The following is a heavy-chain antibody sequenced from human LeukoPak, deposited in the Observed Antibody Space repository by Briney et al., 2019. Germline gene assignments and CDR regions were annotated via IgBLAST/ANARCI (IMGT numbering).Heavy chain of an antibody. CDR1: GGSFRGYY. V-gene: IGHV4-34*01. D-gene: IGHD6-6*01. CDR2: INHSGST. J-gene: IGHJ5*02. Sequence: SETLSLTCAVYGGSFRGYYWSWIRQPPGKGLEWIGEINHSGSTNYNPSLKSRVTISVDTSKNQFSLKLSSVTAADTAVYYCARISSSTGYWFDPWGQGTLVTVSS. CDR3: ARISSSTGYWFDP.